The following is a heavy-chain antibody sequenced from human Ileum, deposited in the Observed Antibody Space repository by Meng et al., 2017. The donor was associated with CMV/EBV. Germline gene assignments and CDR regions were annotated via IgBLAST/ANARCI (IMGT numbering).Heavy chain of an antibody. Sequence: AQTEESGPGMGKSSQTLSLTCNVSGDSIISDDHYWSWIRQPPGKGLEWIGYVFYSGSTYYNPSLMSRVTISVDTSKNQFSLRLSSVTAADTAVYYCARELRYGDYYFDSWGQGTLVTVSS. CDR2: VFYSGST. V-gene: IGHV4-30-4*08. CDR3: ARELRYGDYYFDS. D-gene: IGHD4-17*01. J-gene: IGHJ4*02. CDR1: GDSIISDDHY.